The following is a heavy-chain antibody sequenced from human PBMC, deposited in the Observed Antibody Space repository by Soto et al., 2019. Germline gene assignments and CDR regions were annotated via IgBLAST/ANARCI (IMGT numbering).Heavy chain of an antibody. CDR3: ARRYCISTSCHYYGMDV. CDR1: GGTFRTYT. D-gene: IGHD2-2*01. J-gene: IGHJ6*02. V-gene: IGHV1-69*12. CDR2: IIPIFRTA. Sequence: QVQLVQSGAEVKKPGSSVKVSCKASGGTFRTYTVSWVRQAPGQGLEWMGGIIPIFRTANYAQKFQGRVTVTADESTSTAYMELSSLRSEDTAVYYCARRYCISTSCHYYGMDVWGQGTTVTVSS.